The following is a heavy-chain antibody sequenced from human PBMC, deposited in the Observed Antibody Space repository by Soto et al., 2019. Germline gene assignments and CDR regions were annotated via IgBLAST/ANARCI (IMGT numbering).Heavy chain of an antibody. J-gene: IGHJ4*02. D-gene: IGHD1-26*01. Sequence: QVQLVEYGGDVVQPGRSLRLSCAASGFTFSRYDIHWVRQAPGKGLEWVAVISHDGSNKYYTDSVKGRFTISRDNSKNTLYLQMNSLRIEDTAVYYCSKGSYPGTYSDFDYWGQGTLVTVSS. CDR3: SKGSYPGTYSDFDY. CDR1: GFTFSRYD. CDR2: ISHDGSNK. V-gene: IGHV3-30*18.